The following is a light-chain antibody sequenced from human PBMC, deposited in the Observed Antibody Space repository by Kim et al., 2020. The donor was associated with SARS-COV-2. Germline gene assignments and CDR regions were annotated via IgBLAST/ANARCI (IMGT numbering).Light chain of an antibody. J-gene: IGLJ1*01. CDR3: AAWDHSLNVYV. CDR2: SQN. Sequence: GQSLPISGSGTNSNIGDNPVNWYQQPPGTAPKLLLYSQNQRPSGVPDRFSGSKSGTSASLAIGGLQSEDEAEYYCAAWDHSLNVYVFGTGTKVTVL. V-gene: IGLV1-44*01. CDR1: NSNIGDNP.